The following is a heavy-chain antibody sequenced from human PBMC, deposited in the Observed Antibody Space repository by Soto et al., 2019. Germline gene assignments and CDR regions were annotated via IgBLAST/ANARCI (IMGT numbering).Heavy chain of an antibody. CDR2: VYPGDSQT. CDR1: GYTFTDAW. CDR3: ARQKGY. J-gene: IGHJ4*02. Sequence: GESLKISCKASGYTFTDAWIGWVRQMPGKGLEWMGIVYPGDSQTRYNPSFQGQITISADKSITTAYLQWTSLKASDSAMYYCARQKGYWGQGTLVTVLL. V-gene: IGHV5-51*01.